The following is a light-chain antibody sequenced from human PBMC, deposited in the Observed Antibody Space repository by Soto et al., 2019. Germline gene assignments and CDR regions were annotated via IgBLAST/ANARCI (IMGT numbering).Light chain of an antibody. V-gene: IGKV3-20*01. J-gene: IGKJ3*01. CDR1: QFVSTR. CDR2: DAY. CDR3: QQYASAPFS. Sequence: EIVVTQSPATLSASPGERVTLTCRASQFVSTRLAWYQQRPGQVPRLLIYDAYTRATGIPDRFSGSASETDFTLTINRLEPEDSAVYYCQQYASAPFSLGPGTKVDIK.